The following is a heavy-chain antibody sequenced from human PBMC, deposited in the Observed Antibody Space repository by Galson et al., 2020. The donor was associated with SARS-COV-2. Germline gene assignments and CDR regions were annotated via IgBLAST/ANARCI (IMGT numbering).Heavy chain of an antibody. V-gene: IGHV2-5*02. CDR3: AHRTTLTSFDY. D-gene: IGHD3-9*01. CDR1: GFSLSTSGVR. J-gene: IGHJ4*02. Sequence: SGPTLVKPTHTLTLTCTFSGFSLSTSGVRVGWTRQPPGKALEWLALIYWDDDKRYSPSLKSRLTITKDTSKNQVVLTMTNMDPVDTATYYCAHRTTLTSFDYWGQGTLVTVSS. CDR2: IYWDDDK.